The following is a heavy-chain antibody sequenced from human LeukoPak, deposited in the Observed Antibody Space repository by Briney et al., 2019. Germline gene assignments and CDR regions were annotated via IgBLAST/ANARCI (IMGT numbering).Heavy chain of an antibody. J-gene: IGHJ4*02. CDR2: ISGSGGST. CDR3: AKGPYYGSGSYPLIFDY. Sequence: GGSLRLSCAPSGFTLSSYAMSWVRQAPGKGLEWVSAISGSGGSTYYADSVKGRFTISRDNSKNTLYLQMNSLRAEDTAVYYCAKGPYYGSGSYPLIFDYWGQGTLVTVSS. D-gene: IGHD3-10*01. CDR1: GFTLSSYA. V-gene: IGHV3-23*01.